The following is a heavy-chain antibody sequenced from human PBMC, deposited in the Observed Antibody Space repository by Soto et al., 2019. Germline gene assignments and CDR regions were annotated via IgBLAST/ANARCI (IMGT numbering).Heavy chain of an antibody. J-gene: IGHJ6*02. CDR2: IYYSGST. CDR1: GGSISSGGYY. D-gene: IGHD3-3*01. CDR3: ARDLFWDFWKETSGMDV. Sequence: QVQLQESGPGLVKPSQTLSLTCTVSGGSISSGGYYWSWIRQHPGKGLEWIGYIYYSGSTYYNPSLKRRVTISVDTSKNQFSLKLSSVNAADPAVYYCARDLFWDFWKETSGMDVWGQGTTVTVSS. V-gene: IGHV4-31*03.